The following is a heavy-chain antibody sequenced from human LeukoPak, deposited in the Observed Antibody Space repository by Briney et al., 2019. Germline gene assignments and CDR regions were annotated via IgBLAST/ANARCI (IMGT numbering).Heavy chain of an antibody. J-gene: IGHJ4*02. Sequence: GGSLRLSCAASGFTFSSYAMHWVRQAPGKGLEWVAVISYDGSNKYYADSVKGRFTISRDNSKNTLYLQMNSLRAEDTAVYYCAKRGVVIRVILVGFHREAYYFDSWGQGALVTVSS. CDR2: ISYDGSNK. CDR3: AKRGVVIRVILVGFHREAYYFDS. V-gene: IGHV3-30*07. CDR1: GFTFSSYA. D-gene: IGHD2-21*01.